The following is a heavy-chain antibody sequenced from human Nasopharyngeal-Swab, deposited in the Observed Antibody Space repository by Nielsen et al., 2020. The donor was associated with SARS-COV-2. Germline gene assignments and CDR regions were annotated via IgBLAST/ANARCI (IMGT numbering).Heavy chain of an antibody. J-gene: IGHJ2*01. D-gene: IGHD3-22*01. V-gene: IGHV4-59*01. CDR3: ARGYHDKSVYYYDWYFDL. CDR2: IHHSGST. Sequence: WIRQPPGKGLEWIGNIHHSGSTNYNPSLKSRVTISVDTSKNQFSLKLTSVIAADTAIYYCARGYHDKSVYYYDWYFDLWGRGTLVTVSS.